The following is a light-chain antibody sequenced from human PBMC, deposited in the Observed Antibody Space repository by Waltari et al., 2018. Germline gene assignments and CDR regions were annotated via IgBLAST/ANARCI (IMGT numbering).Light chain of an antibody. CDR2: EVN. V-gene: IGLV2-23*02. J-gene: IGLJ2*01. CDR1: SSDVGSYNL. CDR3: CSYAGSTTHVV. Sequence: QSALTQPASVSGSPGQSITISCTGTSSDVGSYNLVPWYQQHPGKAPKLMIYEVNKRPSGVSNRFSGSKSGNSASLTISGLQAEDEAVYYCCSYAGSTTHVVFGGGTELTVL.